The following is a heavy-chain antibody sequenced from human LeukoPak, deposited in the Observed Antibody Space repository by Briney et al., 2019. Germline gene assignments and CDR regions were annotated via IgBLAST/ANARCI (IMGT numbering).Heavy chain of an antibody. J-gene: IGHJ1*01. Sequence: PGGSLRLSCAASGFTFDNYAMNWVRQVPGKGLEWISLISWNSGTIGYADSVKGRFTISRDDANNFLYLQVNGLRAEDTALYYCARAYKDRSLAGKKEFFQHWGQGTLVTVSS. V-gene: IGHV3-9*01. CDR1: GFTFDNYA. D-gene: IGHD6-19*01. CDR2: ISWNSGTI. CDR3: ARAYKDRSLAGKKEFFQH.